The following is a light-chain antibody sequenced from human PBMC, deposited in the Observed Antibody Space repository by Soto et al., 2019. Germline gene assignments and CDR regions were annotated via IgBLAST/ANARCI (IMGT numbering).Light chain of an antibody. J-gene: IGKJ1*01. CDR1: QTISDW. V-gene: IGKV1-5*03. CDR3: LQYDTYWT. CDR2: KAS. Sequence: IQLIQSTYSLSASVGDRVTITCRASQTISDWLAWHQQKPGKAPKLLIYKASSLESGVPARFSGSGSGTEFTLTISSLQPDDFAAYYCLQYDTYWTFGQGTKV.